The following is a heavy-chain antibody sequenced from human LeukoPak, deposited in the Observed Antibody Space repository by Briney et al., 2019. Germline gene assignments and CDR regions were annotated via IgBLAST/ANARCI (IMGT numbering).Heavy chain of an antibody. V-gene: IGHV3-23*01. J-gene: IGHJ5*02. Sequence: GGSLRLSCAASGFTFRSYAVSWVRQAPGKGLEWVSAISGSGGSTYYADSVKGRFTISRDNPKNTLYLQMNSVRAEDTAVYYCAKIPGYNWNYVDRFDPWGQGTLVTVSS. CDR1: GFTFRSYA. CDR2: ISGSGGST. CDR3: AKIPGYNWNYVDRFDP. D-gene: IGHD1-7*01.